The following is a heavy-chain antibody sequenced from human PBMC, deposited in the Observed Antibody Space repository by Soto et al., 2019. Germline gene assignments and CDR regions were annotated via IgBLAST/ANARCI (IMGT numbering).Heavy chain of an antibody. Sequence: PTNTXYRNSIVFGGSIITNNRWSWVRPPPGKGLEWIGEIYHTGLTNDNASLKSRVAMSVDGSKNQFSLMLTSVTAADTAIYYCARDVALPGESARFDQWSQGTQVTV. CDR1: GGSIITNNR. J-gene: IGHJ4*01. V-gene: IGHV4-4*02. D-gene: IGHD2-21*01. CDR2: IYHTGLT. CDR3: ARDVALPGESARFDQ.